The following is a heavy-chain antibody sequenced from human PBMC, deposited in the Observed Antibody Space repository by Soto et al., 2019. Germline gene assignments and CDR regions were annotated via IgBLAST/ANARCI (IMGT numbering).Heavy chain of an antibody. V-gene: IGHV1-3*01. Sequence: GASVKVSCKASGYTFTSYAMHWVRQAPGQRLEWMGWINAGNGNTNYAQKLQGRVTITRDTSASTAYMELSSLRSEDTAVYYCASSLWFWYDYWGQGTLVTVSS. CDR3: ASSLWFWYDY. D-gene: IGHD3-10*01. J-gene: IGHJ4*02. CDR1: GYTFTSYA. CDR2: INAGNGNT.